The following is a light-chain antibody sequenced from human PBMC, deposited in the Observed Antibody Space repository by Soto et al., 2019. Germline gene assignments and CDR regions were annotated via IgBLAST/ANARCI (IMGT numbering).Light chain of an antibody. CDR3: AAWDASLSACV. Sequence: QSVLTQPPSASGTAGQVVTISCSGGDSNIESNSVYWYQHLPRMAPKLLIYYNNQRPSGVPDRFSGSRSGTSASLAIVGLRSEDEAVYYCAAWDASLSACVFGNGTKLTVL. CDR2: YNN. V-gene: IGLV1-47*02. J-gene: IGLJ1*01. CDR1: DSNIESNS.